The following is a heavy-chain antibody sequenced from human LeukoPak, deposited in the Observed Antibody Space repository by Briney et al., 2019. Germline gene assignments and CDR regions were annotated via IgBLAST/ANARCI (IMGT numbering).Heavy chain of an antibody. Sequence: GGSLRLSYAASGFTIDDYGMSWVRQAPGKGLAWASGINWNGGSTGYADSVKGRFTISRDNAKNSLYLQMNSLRAEDTALYHCARAHWDGNYFDYWGQGTLVTVSS. D-gene: IGHD5-24*01. CDR2: INWNGGST. CDR1: GFTIDDYG. V-gene: IGHV3-20*01. CDR3: ARAHWDGNYFDY. J-gene: IGHJ4*02.